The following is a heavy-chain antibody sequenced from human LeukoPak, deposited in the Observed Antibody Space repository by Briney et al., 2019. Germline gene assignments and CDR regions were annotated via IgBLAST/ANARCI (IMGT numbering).Heavy chain of an antibody. D-gene: IGHD2-21*02. Sequence: GGSLRLSCAASGFSFSTYSMNWVRQAPGKGLEWVSYISSVSSNIYYTDSVKGRFTISRDNAKNSLYLQMNSLRAEDTAVYYCARDRGCGGDCYPRGYFDPWGQGTLVTVSS. J-gene: IGHJ5*02. CDR3: ARDRGCGGDCYPRGYFDP. CDR1: GFSFSTYS. V-gene: IGHV3-48*04. CDR2: ISSVSSNI.